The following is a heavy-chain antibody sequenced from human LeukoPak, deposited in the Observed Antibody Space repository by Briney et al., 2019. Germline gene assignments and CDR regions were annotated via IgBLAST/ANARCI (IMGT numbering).Heavy chain of an antibody. CDR1: GGSISTYY. J-gene: IGHJ4*02. V-gene: IGHV4-59*01. Sequence: SETLSLTCSVSGGSISTYYWSWIRQPPGKGLEWIGYIYYTGTTNYNPSLRSRVTMSVDTSRNQFSLRLSSVTAADTAVYYCARGRNWNYQSHFDYWGQGTLVTVSS. CDR2: IYYTGTT. CDR3: ARGRNWNYQSHFDY. D-gene: IGHD1-7*01.